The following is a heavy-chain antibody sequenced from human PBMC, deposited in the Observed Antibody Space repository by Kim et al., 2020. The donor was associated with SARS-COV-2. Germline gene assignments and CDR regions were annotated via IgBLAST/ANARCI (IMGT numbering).Heavy chain of an antibody. J-gene: IGHJ6*01. CDR3: ARDVVVGWSQGDYYGMGV. CDR2: ISSSSSYI. D-gene: IGHD2-15*01. Sequence: GGSLRLSCAASGFTFSSYSMNWVRQAPGKGLEWVSYISSSSSYINYADSVKGRFTISRDNAKNSLYLQMNSLRAEDTAVYYCARDVVVGWSQGDYYGMGVLGQGTP. CDR1: GFTFSSYS. V-gene: IGHV3-21*01.